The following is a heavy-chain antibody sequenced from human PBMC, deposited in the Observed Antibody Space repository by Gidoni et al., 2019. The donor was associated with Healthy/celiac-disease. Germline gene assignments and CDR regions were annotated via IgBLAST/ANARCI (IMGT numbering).Heavy chain of an antibody. CDR2: IYYSGST. V-gene: IGHV4-59*01. CDR1: GGSISSYY. J-gene: IGHJ5*02. D-gene: IGHD3-3*01. Sequence: QVQLQESGPGLAKPSETLSLTCTVYGGSISSYYWSWIRQPPGKGLEWIGYIYYSGSTNYNPSLKSRVTISVDTSKNQFSLKLSSVTAADTAVYYCARVNEFWSGLNWFDPWGQGTLVTVSS. CDR3: ARVNEFWSGLNWFDP.